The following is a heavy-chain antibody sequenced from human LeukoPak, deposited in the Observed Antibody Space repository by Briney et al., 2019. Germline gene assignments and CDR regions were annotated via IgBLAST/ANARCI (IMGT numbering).Heavy chain of an antibody. J-gene: IGHJ6*03. CDR3: ATFYDFWSGTVRYYMDV. CDR2: INPSGGST. V-gene: IGHV1-46*01. D-gene: IGHD3-3*01. CDR1: GYTFTSYY. Sequence: ASVNVSCKASGYTFTSYYMHWVRQAPGQGLEWMGIINPSGGSTSYAQKFQGRVTMTRDTSTSTVYMELSSLRSEDTAVYYCATFYDFWSGTVRYYMDVWGKGTTVTVSS.